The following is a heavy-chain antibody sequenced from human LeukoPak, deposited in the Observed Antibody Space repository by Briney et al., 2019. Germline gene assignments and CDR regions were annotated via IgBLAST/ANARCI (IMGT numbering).Heavy chain of an antibody. Sequence: GGSLRHSCAASGFTFSSYEMNWVRQAPGKGLEWVSYISSSGSTIYYADSVKGRFTISRDNAKNSLYLQMNSLRAEDTAVYYCARVWNDVSDYWGQGTLVTVSS. CDR1: GFTFSSYE. D-gene: IGHD1-1*01. CDR2: ISSSGSTI. V-gene: IGHV3-48*03. J-gene: IGHJ4*02. CDR3: ARVWNDVSDY.